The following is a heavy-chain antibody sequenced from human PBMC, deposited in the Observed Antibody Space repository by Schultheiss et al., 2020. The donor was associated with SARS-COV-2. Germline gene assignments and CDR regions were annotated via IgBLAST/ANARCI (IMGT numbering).Heavy chain of an antibody. CDR3: ARGPDSSSYYYFY. J-gene: IGHJ4*02. CDR1: GGTFSSYA. V-gene: IGHV1-69*06. D-gene: IGHD3-22*01. CDR2: IIPIFGTA. Sequence: SVKVSCKASGGTFSSYAISWVRQAPGQGLEWMGGIIPIFGTANYAQKFQGRVTITADKSTSTAYMELSSLRSEDTAVYYCARGPDSSSYYYFYWGQGTQVTVSS.